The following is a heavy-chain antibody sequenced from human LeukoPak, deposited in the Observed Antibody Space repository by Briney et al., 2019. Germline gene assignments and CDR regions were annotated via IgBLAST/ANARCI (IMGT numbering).Heavy chain of an antibody. CDR2: ISAYNGNT. CDR1: GGTFSSYA. Sequence: GASVKVSCKASGGTFSSYAISWVRQAPGQGLEWMGWISAYNGNTHYAQKLQGRVTMTTDTSTSTAYMELRSLRSDDTAVYYCARDLRSGLDYWGQGTLVTVSS. D-gene: IGHD3-10*01. V-gene: IGHV1-18*01. CDR3: ARDLRSGLDY. J-gene: IGHJ4*02.